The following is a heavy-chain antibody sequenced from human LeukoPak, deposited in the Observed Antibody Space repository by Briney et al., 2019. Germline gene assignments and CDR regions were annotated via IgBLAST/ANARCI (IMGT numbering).Heavy chain of an antibody. Sequence: PGGSLRLSCAASGFTFSSYGMHWVRQAPGKGLEWVAFIRYDGSNKYYADSVKGRFTISRDNSKNTLYLQMNSLRAEDTAVYYCAKDRGEGWLQFFYYYYGMDVWGQGTTVTVSS. CDR3: AKDRGEGWLQFFYYYYGMDV. CDR1: GFTFSSYG. CDR2: IRYDGSNK. D-gene: IGHD5-24*01. V-gene: IGHV3-30*02. J-gene: IGHJ6*02.